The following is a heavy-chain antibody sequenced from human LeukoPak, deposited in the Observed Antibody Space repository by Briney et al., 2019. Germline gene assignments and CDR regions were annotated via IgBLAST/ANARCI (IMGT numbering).Heavy chain of an antibody. V-gene: IGHV3-23*01. CDR3: PKGCASTSCYTSEY. J-gene: IGHJ4*02. D-gene: IGHD2-2*02. Sequence: GGSLRLSCAASGLTFSSYAMSWVRQAPGRGLEWVSTISGSGDSTYYADSVKGRFTISRDNSKNTLYLQMNSLRPEDAAVYYCPKGCASTSCYTSEYWGQRTLVTVSS. CDR2: ISGSGDST. CDR1: GLTFSSYA.